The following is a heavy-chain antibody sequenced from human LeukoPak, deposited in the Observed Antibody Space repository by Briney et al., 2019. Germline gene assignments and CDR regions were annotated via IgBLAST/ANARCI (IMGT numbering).Heavy chain of an antibody. J-gene: IGHJ4*02. CDR2: IRYDGSTK. CDR3: AKAVVVVPAATHFDY. V-gene: IGHV3-30*02. Sequence: GGSLRLSCAASGFTLSSYGMHWVRQAPGKGLEWVAFIRYDGSTKYYADSVKGRFTISRHNSKNTLYLQMNSLRAEDTAVYYCAKAVVVVPAATHFDYWGQGALVTVSS. CDR1: GFTLSSYG. D-gene: IGHD2-2*01.